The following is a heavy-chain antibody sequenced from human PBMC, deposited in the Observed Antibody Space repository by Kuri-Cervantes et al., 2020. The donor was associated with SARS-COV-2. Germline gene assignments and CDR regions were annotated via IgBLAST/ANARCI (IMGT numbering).Heavy chain of an antibody. Sequence: GESLKISCAASGFTFSGHWIHWVRQAPGKGLVWVSRINPDGSYTNNADSVKGRFTLSRDNAKNMLFLQMNSLRAEDTTVYYCARASRDYGDYQEYYFDYWGQGTLVTVSS. CDR3: ARASRDYGDYQEYYFDY. J-gene: IGHJ4*02. D-gene: IGHD4-17*01. CDR2: INPDGSYT. CDR1: GFTFSGHW. V-gene: IGHV3-74*01.